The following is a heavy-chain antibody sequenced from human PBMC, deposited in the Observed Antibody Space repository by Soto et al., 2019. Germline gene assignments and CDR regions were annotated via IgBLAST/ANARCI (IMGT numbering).Heavy chain of an antibody. Sequence: QVQLVESGGGVVQPGRSLRLSCSASGFPFSTYGMHWVRQAPGKGLEWVAVISYDGSHKYYADSVKGRLTISRDNSKNMVYLEINGLGTEYTARYYYAKKDITLVREVVISAHVYPYDHHGLDFWGRGTTVAVS. V-gene: IGHV3-30*18. CDR3: AKKDITLVREVVISAHVYPYDHHGLDF. J-gene: IGHJ6*02. CDR2: ISYDGSHK. CDR1: GFPFSTYG. D-gene: IGHD3-10*01.